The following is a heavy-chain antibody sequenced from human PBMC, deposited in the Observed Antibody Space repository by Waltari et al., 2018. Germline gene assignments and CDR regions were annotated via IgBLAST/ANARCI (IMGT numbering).Heavy chain of an antibody. CDR3: ARVLHDYGGNSGLDY. D-gene: IGHD2-21*02. J-gene: IGHJ4*02. CDR2: IYYSGSA. V-gene: IGHV4-59*01. Sequence: QVQLQESGPGLVKPSETLSLTCTVSGASIRSFYWSWIRQPPGKGLEWIGYIYYSGSADYNPSLKSRVTMSLDTSKNQFSLKLSSATAADTAVYYCARVLHDYGGNSGLDYWGQGTLVTVSS. CDR1: GASIRSFY.